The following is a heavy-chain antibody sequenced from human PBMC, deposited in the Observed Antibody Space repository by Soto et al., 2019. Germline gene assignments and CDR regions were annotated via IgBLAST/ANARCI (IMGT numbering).Heavy chain of an antibody. J-gene: IGHJ6*02. CDR1: GDSVSSNSAA. CDR2: TYYRSKCYN. CDR3: ARDRLTWGYSSSGGNYGMDV. Sequence: PSQTLPLTCAISGDSVSSNSAAWNWIRQSPSRGLEWLGRTYYRSKCYNDYAVSVKSRITINPDTSKNQFSLQLNSVTPEDTAVYYCARDRLTWGYSSSGGNYGMDVWGQGTTVTVSS. V-gene: IGHV6-1*01. D-gene: IGHD6-6*01.